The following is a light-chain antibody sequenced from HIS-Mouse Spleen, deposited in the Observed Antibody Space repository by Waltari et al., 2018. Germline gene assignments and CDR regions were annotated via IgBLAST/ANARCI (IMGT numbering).Light chain of an antibody. CDR2: LGS. V-gene: IGKV2-28*01. CDR3: MQSIKTPFT. J-gene: IGKJ3*01. Sequence: IVMTQFPFPLPGTPREQASLPCTSQPCLLHHNGRNYLDWYQQKPGQAPQLLIYLGSSWDTGVPSRFSGSGSGTDFTLKISRVEAEDVGVYYCMQSIKTPFTFGPGTKVDIK. CDR1: PCLLHHNGRNY.